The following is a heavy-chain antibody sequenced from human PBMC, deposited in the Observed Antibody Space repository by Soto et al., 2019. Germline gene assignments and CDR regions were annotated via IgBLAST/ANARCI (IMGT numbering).Heavy chain of an antibody. V-gene: IGHV4-30-4*01. CDR3: AREPKYYYDSSGYYSAEYFQH. D-gene: IGHD3-22*01. CDR2: IYYSGST. J-gene: IGHJ1*01. Sequence: SETLSLTCTVSGGSISSGDYYWSWIRQPPGKGLEWIGYIYYSGSTYYNPSLKSRVTISVDTSKNQFSLKLSSVTAADTAVYYCAREPKYYYDSSGYYSAEYFQHWGQGTLVTVS. CDR1: GGSISSGDYY.